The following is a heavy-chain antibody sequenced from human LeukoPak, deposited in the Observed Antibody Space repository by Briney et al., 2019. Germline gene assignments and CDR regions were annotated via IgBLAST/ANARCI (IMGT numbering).Heavy chain of an antibody. CDR3: ARQIYYDRSGYFYFN. CDR2: MSYSGST. CDR1: GGSISSSGYY. J-gene: IGHJ4*02. Sequence: SETLSLTCTVSGGSISSSGYYWGWIRQPPGKGLECIGIMSYSGSTYYNPSLKSRVTMSVDTSKNHFSLKLSSVTAADTAVYYCARQIYYDRSGYFYFNWGQGTLVTISS. V-gene: IGHV4-39*01. D-gene: IGHD3-22*01.